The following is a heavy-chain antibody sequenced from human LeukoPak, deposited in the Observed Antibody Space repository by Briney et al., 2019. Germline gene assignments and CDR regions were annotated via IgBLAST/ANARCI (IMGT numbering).Heavy chain of an antibody. CDR3: ARVVPSSDAFDI. CDR1: GGSISSYY. Sequence: SETLSLTCTDSGGSISSYYWSWIRQPPGKGLEWIGYIYYSGSTNYNPSLKSRVTISVDTSKNQFSLKLSSVTAADTAVYYCARVVPSSDAFDIWGQGTMVTVSS. J-gene: IGHJ3*02. CDR2: IYYSGST. V-gene: IGHV4-59*01.